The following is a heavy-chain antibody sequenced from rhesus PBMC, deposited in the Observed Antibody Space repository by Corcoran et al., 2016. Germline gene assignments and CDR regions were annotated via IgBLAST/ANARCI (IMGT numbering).Heavy chain of an antibody. V-gene: IGHV4-106*01. CDR3: ARGRQLVPYYFDY. CDR2: IYGSGGGT. J-gene: IGHJ4*01. D-gene: IGHD6-25*01. CDR1: GGSISDDYY. Sequence: QVQLQESGPGLVKPSETLSLTCAVSGGSISDDYYWSWIRQPPGKGLEWIGYIYGSGGGTNYNPSLNNRVTISIDTSKNQFSLKLSSVTAADTAVYYCARGRQLVPYYFDYWGQGVLVTVSS.